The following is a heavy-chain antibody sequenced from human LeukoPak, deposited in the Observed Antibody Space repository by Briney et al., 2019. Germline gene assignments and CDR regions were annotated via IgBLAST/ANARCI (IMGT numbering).Heavy chain of an antibody. D-gene: IGHD1-14*01. CDR2: IYHSGST. Sequence: SQTLSLTCTVSGGSISSGGYYWSWIRQPPGKGLEWIGYIYHSGSTYYNPSLKSRVTISVDRSKNQFSLKLSSVTAADTAVYYCARDNHTPPYYFDYWGRGTLVTVSS. V-gene: IGHV4-30-2*01. CDR3: ARDNHTPPYYFDY. J-gene: IGHJ4*02. CDR1: GGSISSGGYY.